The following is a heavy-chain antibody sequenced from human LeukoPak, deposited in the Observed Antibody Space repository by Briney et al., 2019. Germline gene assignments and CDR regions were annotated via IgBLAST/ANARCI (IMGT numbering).Heavy chain of an antibody. CDR3: ARDRDGTTFDAFDI. J-gene: IGHJ3*02. CDR1: GFTFSSYS. V-gene: IGHV3-21*01. CDR2: ISSSSSYI. Sequence: GGSLRLSCAASGFTFSSYSMNWVRQAPGKGLEWVSSISSSSSYIYYADSVKGRFTISRDNAKNSLYLQMNSLRAEDTAVYYRARDRDGTTFDAFDIWGQGTMVTVSS. D-gene: IGHD1-1*01.